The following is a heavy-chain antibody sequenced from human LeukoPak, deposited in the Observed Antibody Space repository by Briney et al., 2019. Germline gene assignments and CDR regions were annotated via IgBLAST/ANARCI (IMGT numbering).Heavy chain of an antibody. CDR3: ARARVGLVTNHYYYYMDV. J-gene: IGHJ6*03. Sequence: GGSLRLSCAASGFTVSSNYMSWVRQAPGKGLEWVSVIYSGGSTYYADSVKGRFTISRDNSKNTLYLQMNSLRAEDTAVYYCARARVGLVTNHYYYYMDVWGKGTTVTVSS. V-gene: IGHV3-66*01. D-gene: IGHD4-11*01. CDR2: IYSGGST. CDR1: GFTVSSNY.